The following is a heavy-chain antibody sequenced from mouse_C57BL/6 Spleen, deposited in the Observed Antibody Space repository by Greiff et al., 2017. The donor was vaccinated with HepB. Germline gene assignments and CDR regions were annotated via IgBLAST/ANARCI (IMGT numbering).Heavy chain of an antibody. D-gene: IGHD2-4*01. CDR2: IYPGDGDT. V-gene: IGHV1-82*01. CDR3: ARRDYDYDTRYFDV. CDR1: GYAFSSSW. Sequence: QVQLKQSGPELVKPGASAKISCKASGYAFSSSWMNWVKQRPGKGLEWIGRIYPGDGDTNYNGKFKGKATLTADKSSSTAYMQLSSLTSEDSAVYFCARRDYDYDTRYFDVWGTGTTVTVSS. J-gene: IGHJ1*03.